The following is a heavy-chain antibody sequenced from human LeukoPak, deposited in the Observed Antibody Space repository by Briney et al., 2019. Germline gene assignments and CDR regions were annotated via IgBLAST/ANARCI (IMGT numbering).Heavy chain of an antibody. D-gene: IGHD3-3*01. Sequence: GGSLRLSCAASGFTFSSYAMTWVRQAPGKGLEWVSTISGSGGTTYYADSVKGRFTISRDNAKNSLYLQMNSLRAEDTALYYCARASITIFGPRYYYYYYMDVWGKGTTVTVSS. CDR1: GFTFSSYA. CDR2: ISGSGGTT. CDR3: ARASITIFGPRYYYYYYMDV. V-gene: IGHV3-23*01. J-gene: IGHJ6*03.